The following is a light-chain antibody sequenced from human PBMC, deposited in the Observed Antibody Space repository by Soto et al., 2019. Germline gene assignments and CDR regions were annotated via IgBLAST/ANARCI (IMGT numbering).Light chain of an antibody. CDR3: QQRGNWPPT. CDR2: DAS. V-gene: IGKV3-11*01. CDR1: QSVSSY. J-gene: IGKJ2*01. Sequence: EIVLTQSPATLSLSPGERATLSCRASQSVSSYLAWYQQKPSQAPRLLIYDASSRATGIPARFSGSGSATDFTLTISSLEPEDFVVYYCQQRGNWPPTFGQGTKLEIK.